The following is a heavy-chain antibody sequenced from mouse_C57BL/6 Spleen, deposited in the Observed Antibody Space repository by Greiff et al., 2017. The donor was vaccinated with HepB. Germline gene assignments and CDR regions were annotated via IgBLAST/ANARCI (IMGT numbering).Heavy chain of an antibody. V-gene: IGHV7-3*01. Sequence: EVKLMESGGGLVQPGGSLSLSCAASGFTFTDYYMSWVRQPPGKALEWLGFIRNKANGYTTEYSESVKGRFTISRDNSQSILYLQMNALRAEDSATYYCARAYYGSSYNWYFDVWGTGTTVTVSS. CDR2: IRNKANGYTT. D-gene: IGHD1-1*01. CDR1: GFTFTDYY. J-gene: IGHJ1*03. CDR3: ARAYYGSSYNWYFDV.